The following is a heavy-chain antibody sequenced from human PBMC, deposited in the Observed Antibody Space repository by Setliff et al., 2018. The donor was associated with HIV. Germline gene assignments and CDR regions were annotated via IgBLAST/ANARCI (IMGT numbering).Heavy chain of an antibody. CDR3: ARPLWSQSSDAFSI. CDR1: GYSFTSYW. V-gene: IGHV5-51*01. CDR2: IHPGDSNT. J-gene: IGHJ6*02. D-gene: IGHD2-21*01. Sequence: GESLKISCKGSGYSFTSYWIGWVRQMPGKGLEWMGIIHPGDSNTRYSPSFQGQVTISADKSISAAYLQWSSLKASDTAMYYCARPLWSQSSDAFSIWGQGTTVTVSS.